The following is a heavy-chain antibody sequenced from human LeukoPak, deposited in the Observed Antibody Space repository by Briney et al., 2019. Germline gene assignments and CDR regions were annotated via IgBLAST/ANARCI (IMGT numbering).Heavy chain of an antibody. CDR2: ISWNSGSI. V-gene: IGHV3-9*03. J-gene: IGHJ3*02. CDR3: ARSDSSGYHDAFDM. D-gene: IGHD3-22*01. Sequence: GRSLRLSCAASGFTFDDYAMHWVRQAPGKGLEWVSGISWNSGSIGYADSVKGRFTISRDNAKNSLYLQMNSLRAEDMALYYCARSDSSGYHDAFDMWGQGTMVTVSS. CDR1: GFTFDDYA.